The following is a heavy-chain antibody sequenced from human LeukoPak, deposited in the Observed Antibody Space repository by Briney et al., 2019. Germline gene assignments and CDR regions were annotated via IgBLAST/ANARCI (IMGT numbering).Heavy chain of an antibody. CDR1: GFTFDDYA. CDR3: AKEPASSSWPLFWDYDGMVV. J-gene: IGHJ6*01. D-gene: IGHD6-13*01. CDR2: ISGDGGST. Sequence: GSLSPAWGASGFTFDDYAMDWVRQAPGEGLEWVSLISGDGGSTYYADSVKGRFTISRHNSKDSLYLQMNSVRTEDTALYYCAKEPASSSWPLFWDYDGMVV. V-gene: IGHV3-43*02.